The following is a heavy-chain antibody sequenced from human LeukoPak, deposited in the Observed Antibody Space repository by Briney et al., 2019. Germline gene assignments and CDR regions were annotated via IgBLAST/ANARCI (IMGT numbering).Heavy chain of an antibody. CDR1: GYTFTSSW. Sequence: GESLKISCKDSGYTFTSSWIGWVRQMPGKGLDWMGIIYPGDSDSRYSASFQGQVTISADKSIRTAYLQWSSLKASDTAMYHCAKVRSGDYSEDAFDIWGQGTMVTVS. V-gene: IGHV5-51*01. CDR2: IYPGDSDS. D-gene: IGHD1-26*01. J-gene: IGHJ3*02. CDR3: AKVRSGDYSEDAFDI.